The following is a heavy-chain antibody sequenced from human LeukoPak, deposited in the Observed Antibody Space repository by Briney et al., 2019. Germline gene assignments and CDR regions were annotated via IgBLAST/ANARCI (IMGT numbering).Heavy chain of an antibody. CDR2: ISAYNGNT. Sequence: GASVKVSCKASGYTFTSYGISWVRQAPGQGLEWMGWISAYNGNTNYAQKLQGRVTMTTDTSTSTAYMELRSLRSGDTAVYYCARDRYYDSSGYYGSWGQGTLVTVSS. CDR1: GYTFTSYG. J-gene: IGHJ4*02. D-gene: IGHD3-22*01. CDR3: ARDRYYDSSGYYGS. V-gene: IGHV1-18*01.